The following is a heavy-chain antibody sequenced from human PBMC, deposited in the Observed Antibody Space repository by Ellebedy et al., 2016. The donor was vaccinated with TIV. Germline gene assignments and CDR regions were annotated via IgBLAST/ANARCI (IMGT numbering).Heavy chain of an antibody. CDR2: IYQDGSWQ. Sequence: GESLKISCAASGFSFRSYWMTWVRQAPGKGLEWVANIYQDGSWQYSVDSVKGRFTISRDNANNVLFRQMNSLRVEDSGVYFCARRGAYGDYAVQVNGWFDPWGQGTLVTVSS. J-gene: IGHJ5*02. CDR3: ARRGAYGDYAVQVNGWFDP. D-gene: IGHD4-17*01. V-gene: IGHV3-7*01. CDR1: GFSFRSYW.